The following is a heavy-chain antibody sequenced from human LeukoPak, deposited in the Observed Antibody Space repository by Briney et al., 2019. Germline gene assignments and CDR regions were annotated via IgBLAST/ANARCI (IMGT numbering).Heavy chain of an antibody. V-gene: IGHV4-38-2*02. D-gene: IGHD3-10*01. CDR2: IYHSGST. CDR1: GYSISSGYY. CDR3: ARDRPPNLLLWFGESSNWFDP. Sequence: SETLSLTCAVSGYSISSGYYWGWIRQPPGKGLEWIGSIYHSGSTYYNPSLKSRVTISVDTSKNQFSLKLSPVTAADTAVYYCARDRPPNLLLWFGESSNWFDPWGQGTLVTVSS. J-gene: IGHJ5*02.